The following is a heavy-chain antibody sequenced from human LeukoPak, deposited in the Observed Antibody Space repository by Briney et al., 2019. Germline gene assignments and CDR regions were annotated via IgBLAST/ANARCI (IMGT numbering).Heavy chain of an antibody. Sequence: SETLSLTCTVSGGSISSSSYYWDWIRQPPGKGLEWIGNLYDSGSTHYNPSLRSRVTISADTSKNQFSLKLSSVTAADTAVYYCARGPPGYSYGYYFDYWGQGTLVTVSS. CDR3: ARGPPGYSYGYYFDY. J-gene: IGHJ4*02. V-gene: IGHV4-39*07. CDR2: LYDSGST. CDR1: GGSISSSSYY. D-gene: IGHD5-18*01.